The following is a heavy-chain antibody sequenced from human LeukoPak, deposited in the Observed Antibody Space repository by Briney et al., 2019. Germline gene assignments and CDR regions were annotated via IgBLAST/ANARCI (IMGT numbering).Heavy chain of an antibody. V-gene: IGHV3-23*01. CDR3: AKDRVAMIGYYFDY. J-gene: IGHJ4*02. D-gene: IGHD2-2*01. CDR1: GFTFSSYA. Sequence: PGRSLRLSCAASGFTFSSYAMSWVRQAPGKGLEWVSAFSGSGGSTYYADSVKGRFTISRDNSKNTLYLQMNSLRAEDTAVYYCAKDRVAMIGYYFDYWGQGTLVTVSS. CDR2: FSGSGGST.